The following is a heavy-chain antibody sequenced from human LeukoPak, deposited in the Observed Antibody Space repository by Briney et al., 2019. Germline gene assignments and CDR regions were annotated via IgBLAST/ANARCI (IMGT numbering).Heavy chain of an antibody. V-gene: IGHV3-30*04. D-gene: IGHD5-18*01. CDR2: ISYDGTNK. CDR1: GFTFSSYP. J-gene: IGHJ4*02. CDR3: VRDETKRGYSYGTSPFDY. Sequence: PGKSMILSCAASGFTFSSYPMHWGRQAPGKGLEWVALISYDGTNKYYAASVKGRFTIPRNNSESTLYLQMNSLRAEDTAVYYCVRDETKRGYSYGTSPFDYWGQGTLVTVSS.